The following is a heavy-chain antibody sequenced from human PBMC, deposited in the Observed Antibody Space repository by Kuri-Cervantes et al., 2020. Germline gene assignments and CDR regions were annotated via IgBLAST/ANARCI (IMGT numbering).Heavy chain of an antibody. CDR3: GGTMVRGVIMADY. D-gene: IGHD3-10*01. V-gene: IGHV4-61*02. CDR2: IYTSGST. CDR1: GGSISSGSYY. Sequence: SETLSLTCTVSGGSISSGSYYWSWIRQPAGKGLEWIGRIYTSGSTNYNPSLKSRVTISVDTSKNQFSLKLGSVTAADTAVYYCGGTMVRGVIMADYWGQGTLVTVSS. J-gene: IGHJ4*02.